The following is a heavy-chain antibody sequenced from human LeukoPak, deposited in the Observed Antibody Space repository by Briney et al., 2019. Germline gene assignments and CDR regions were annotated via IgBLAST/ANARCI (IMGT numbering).Heavy chain of an antibody. CDR3: ATDYYDRSGDYTFDH. CDR2: ISGGGATT. J-gene: IGHJ4*02. Sequence: HPGGSLRLSCAASGFAFRDYAMSWVRQAPGKGLEWVSVISGGGATTHYTDSVKGRFTISRDNYKNTVSLQMNSLRAEDRAVYYCATDYYDRSGDYTFDHWGQGTQVTVSS. CDR1: GFAFRDYA. V-gene: IGHV3-23*01. D-gene: IGHD3-22*01.